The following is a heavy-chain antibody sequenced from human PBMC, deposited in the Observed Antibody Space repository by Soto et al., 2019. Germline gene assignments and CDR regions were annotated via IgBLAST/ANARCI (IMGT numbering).Heavy chain of an antibody. CDR1: GGTFSSYA. D-gene: IGHD3-10*02. CDR2: IIPIFGTA. CDR3: ASPGDYHVRSSLQDYYYGMEL. V-gene: IGHV1-69*13. Sequence: SVKVSCKASGGTFSSYAISWVRQAPGQGLEWMGGIIPIFGTANYAQKFQGRVTITADESTSTAYMELSSLRSEDTAVYYCASPGDYHVRSSLQDYYYGMELWGKGTRVTV. J-gene: IGHJ6*04.